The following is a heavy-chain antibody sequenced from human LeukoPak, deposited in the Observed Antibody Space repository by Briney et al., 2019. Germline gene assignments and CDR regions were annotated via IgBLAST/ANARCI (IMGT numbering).Heavy chain of an antibody. CDR3: ASVRRGFGEFSKYYSYYYMDV. CDR1: GGSISSSGYY. CDR2: IYYSGST. V-gene: IGHV4-39*01. D-gene: IGHD3-10*01. J-gene: IGHJ6*03. Sequence: SETLSLTCTVSGGSISSSGYYWGWIRQPPGKGLEWIGSIYYSGSTYYNPSLKSRVTISVDTSKNQFSLRLSSVTAADTAVYYCASVRRGFGEFSKYYSYYYMDVWGKGTTVTISS.